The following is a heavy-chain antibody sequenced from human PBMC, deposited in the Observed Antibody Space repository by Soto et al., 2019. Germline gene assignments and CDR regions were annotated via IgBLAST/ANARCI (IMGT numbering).Heavy chain of an antibody. CDR3: ARLVYDTRLNYMYFDF. J-gene: IGHJ4*02. CDR2: IYYSGST. CDR1: GGSISSYY. D-gene: IGHD3-10*01. V-gene: IGHV4-59*12. Sequence: PSETLSLTCTVSGGSISSYYWSWIRQPPGKGLEWIGYIYYSGSTNYNPSLKSRVTISVDTSKNQFSLKLSSVTAADTAVYFCARLVYDTRLNYMYFDFWGPGTLVTVSS.